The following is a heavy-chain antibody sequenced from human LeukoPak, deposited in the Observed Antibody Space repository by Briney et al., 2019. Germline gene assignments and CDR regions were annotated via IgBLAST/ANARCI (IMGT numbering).Heavy chain of an antibody. V-gene: IGHV4-59*01. CDR1: VGSSSRYS. J-gene: IGHJ4*02. CDR2: IFYSGST. Sequence: PSETLSLTRTVSVGSSSRYSWSWIRQPPGKGLEWIAYIFYSGSTNYNPSLKSRVTISVDTSKDQLSLRLSSVTAADTAVYYCARAKDDYNPYYFDYWGQGTLVTVSS. D-gene: IGHD4-11*01. CDR3: ARAKDDYNPYYFDY.